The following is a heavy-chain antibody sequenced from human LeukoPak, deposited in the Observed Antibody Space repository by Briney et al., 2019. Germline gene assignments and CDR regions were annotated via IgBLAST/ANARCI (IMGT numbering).Heavy chain of an antibody. CDR3: AVFGSMDSSGYLDY. CDR1: GGSISSYY. CDR2: IYTSGST. Sequence: PSETLSLTCTVSGGSISSYYWSWIRLPAGKGLEWIGRIYTSGSTNYNPSLKSRVTMSVDTSKNQFSLKLSSVTAADTAVYYCAVFGSMDSSGYLDYWGQGTLVTVSS. D-gene: IGHD3-22*01. V-gene: IGHV4-4*07. J-gene: IGHJ4*02.